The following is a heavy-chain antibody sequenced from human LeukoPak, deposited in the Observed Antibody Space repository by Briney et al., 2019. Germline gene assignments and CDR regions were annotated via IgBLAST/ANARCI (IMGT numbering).Heavy chain of an antibody. CDR2: INPNSGGT. CDR1: GYTFTGYY. V-gene: IGHV1-2*02. CDR3: AREQWVRSSQSFDY. D-gene: IGHD6-19*01. J-gene: IGHJ4*02. Sequence: ASVKVSCKASGYTFTGYYMHWVRQAPGQGLEWMGWINPNSGGTNYAQKFQGRVTMTRDTSISTAYMELSRLRSDDTAVYYCAREQWVRSSQSFDYWGQGTLVTVSS.